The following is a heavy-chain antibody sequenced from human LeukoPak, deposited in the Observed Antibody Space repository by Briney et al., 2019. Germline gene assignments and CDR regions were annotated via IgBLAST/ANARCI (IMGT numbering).Heavy chain of an antibody. V-gene: IGHV1-3*01. D-gene: IGHD5-12*01. CDR3: ARDQSYSGYDY. CDR2: INAGNGNT. Sequence: ASVKVSCKASGYTFTSYAMHWVRQAPGQRLEWMGWINAGNGNTKYSQKFQGRVTITRDTSASTAYMELSSPRSEDTAVYYCARDQSYSGYDYWGQGTLVTVSS. CDR1: GYTFTSYA. J-gene: IGHJ4*02.